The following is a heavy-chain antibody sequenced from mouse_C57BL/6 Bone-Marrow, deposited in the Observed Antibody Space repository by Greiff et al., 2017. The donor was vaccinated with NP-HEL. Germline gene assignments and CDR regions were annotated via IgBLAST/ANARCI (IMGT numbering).Heavy chain of an antibody. V-gene: IGHV14-2*01. CDR3: ARGWFWYFDV. J-gene: IGHJ1*03. Sequence: VQLQQSGAELVKPGASVKLSCTASGFNIKDYYMHWVKQRTEQGLEWIGRIDPEDGETKYAQKIQGKATITADTSTNTAYLQLSSQTSEDTAVYYCARGWFWYFDVWGTGTTVTVSS. D-gene: IGHD1-1*02. CDR2: IDPEDGET. CDR1: GFNIKDYY.